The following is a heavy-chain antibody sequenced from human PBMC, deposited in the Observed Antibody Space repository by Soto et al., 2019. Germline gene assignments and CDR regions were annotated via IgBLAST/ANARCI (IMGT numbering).Heavy chain of an antibody. Sequence: PSETLSLTCAVYGGSFSGYYWSWIRQPPGKGLEWIGEINHSGSTNYNPSLKSRVTISVDTSKNQFSLKLSSVTAADTAVYYCARGSGNNNWFDPWGQGTLVTVSS. CDR1: GGSFSGYY. J-gene: IGHJ5*02. CDR3: ARGSGNNNWFDP. CDR2: INHSGST. D-gene: IGHD4-4*01. V-gene: IGHV4-34*01.